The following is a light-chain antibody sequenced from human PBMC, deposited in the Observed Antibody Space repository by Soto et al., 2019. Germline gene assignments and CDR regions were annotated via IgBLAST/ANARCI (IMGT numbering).Light chain of an antibody. Sequence: EIRMTQSASTLSASVGDRVTIXCRASQSVSSRLAWYQQKPGQAPKLLIYDASSLERGGPSRFSGSGSATEFTPTISSLQPDDFATYYGQQYNSYSGTFGQGTKVDIK. V-gene: IGKV1-5*01. CDR3: QQYNSYSGT. CDR2: DAS. CDR1: QSVSSR. J-gene: IGKJ1*01.